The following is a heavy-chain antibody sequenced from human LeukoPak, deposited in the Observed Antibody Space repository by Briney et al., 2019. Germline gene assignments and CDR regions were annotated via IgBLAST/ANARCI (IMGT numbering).Heavy chain of an antibody. V-gene: IGHV3-23*01. CDR1: GFTFDYYA. Sequence: GGSLRLSCAASGFTFDYYAMTWVRQAPGKGLEWVSSISGGGRSTYYSDSVKGRFTISRDNSKNTLYLQMNSLRAEDTAVYYCARVAPDYYYYGMDVWGQGTTVTVSS. CDR2: ISGGGRST. CDR3: ARVAPDYYYYGMDV. J-gene: IGHJ6*02.